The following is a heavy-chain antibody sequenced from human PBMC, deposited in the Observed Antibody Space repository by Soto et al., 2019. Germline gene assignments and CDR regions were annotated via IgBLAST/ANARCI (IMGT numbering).Heavy chain of an antibody. D-gene: IGHD3-9*01. CDR2: ISSSSSYI. CDR3: ARDLRWAYYDILTGYSQNYYGMDV. Sequence: PGGSLRLSCAASGFTFSSYSMNWVRQAPGKGLEWVSSISSSSSYIYYADSVKGRFTISRGNAKNSLYLQMNSLRAEDTAVYYCARDLRWAYYDILTGYSQNYYGMDVWGQGTTVTVSS. CDR1: GFTFSSYS. J-gene: IGHJ6*02. V-gene: IGHV3-21*01.